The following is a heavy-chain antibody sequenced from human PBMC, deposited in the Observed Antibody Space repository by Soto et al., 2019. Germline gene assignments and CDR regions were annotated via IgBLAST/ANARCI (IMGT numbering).Heavy chain of an antibody. CDR1: AVTFNSYA. D-gene: IGHD1-1*01. J-gene: IGHJ3*02. V-gene: IGHV3-30-3*01. CDR3: GRDGRGGVGAFDI. CDR2: ISYDGNNK. Sequence: QVQLVESGGGVVQPGRSLRLSCAASAVTFNSYAMHWVRQAPGKAPAGVAVISYDGNNKHYAAYVKARFTISRDNSKNTMYLQMNILRPEDTAVYYCGRDGRGGVGAFDIWGQGIMVTVSS.